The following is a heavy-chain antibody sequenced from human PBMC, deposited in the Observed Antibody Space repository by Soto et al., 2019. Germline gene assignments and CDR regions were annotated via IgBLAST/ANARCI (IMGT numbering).Heavy chain of an antibody. D-gene: IGHD6-13*01. CDR2: IWYDGSNK. V-gene: IGHV3-33*01. J-gene: IGHJ4*02. Sequence: QVQLVESGGGVVQPGRSLRLSCAASGFTFSSYGMHWIRQAPGKGLEWVADIWYDGSNKYYADSVKGRFTISRDNSKNTLYLQMNSLRAEDTAVYYCAREAAGGGPFDYWGQGTLVTVSS. CDR1: GFTFSSYG. CDR3: AREAAGGGPFDY.